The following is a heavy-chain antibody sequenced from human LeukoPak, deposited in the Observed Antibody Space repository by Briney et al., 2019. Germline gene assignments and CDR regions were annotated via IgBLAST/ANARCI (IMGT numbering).Heavy chain of an antibody. Sequence: SETLSLTCAVYGGSLSGYYWSWIRQPPGKGLEWIGEINHSGSTNYNPSLKSRVTISVDTSKNQFSLKLSSVTAADTAVYYCAISNDYGDYVIDYWGQGTLVTVSS. D-gene: IGHD4-17*01. CDR1: GGSLSGYY. CDR2: INHSGST. CDR3: AISNDYGDYVIDY. J-gene: IGHJ4*02. V-gene: IGHV4-34*01.